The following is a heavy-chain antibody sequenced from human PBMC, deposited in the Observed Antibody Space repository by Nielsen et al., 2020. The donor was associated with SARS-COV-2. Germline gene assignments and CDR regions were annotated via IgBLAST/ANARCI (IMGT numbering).Heavy chain of an antibody. D-gene: IGHD1-26*01. CDR3: ASQGGSFFDI. Sequence: GGSLRLSCAASGFTFSSYEMNWVRQAPGKGLEWVSYISSSGSTIYYADSVKGRFTISRDNAKNSLYLQMNSLRAEDTAVYYCASQGGSFFDIWGQGTMVTVPS. CDR1: GFTFSSYE. CDR2: ISSSGSTI. V-gene: IGHV3-48*03. J-gene: IGHJ3*02.